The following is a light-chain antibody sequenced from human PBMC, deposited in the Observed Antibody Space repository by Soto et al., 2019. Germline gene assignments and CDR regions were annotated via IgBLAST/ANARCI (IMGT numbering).Light chain of an antibody. CDR3: QQYNNWWT. J-gene: IGKJ1*01. CDR1: QSVCSN. Sequence: IVMTQSPATLSVSPGERATLSCRASQSVCSNLAWYQQKPGQAPRLLIYGASTRATGIPARFSGSGSGTEFTLTISSLQSEDFAVYYCQQYNNWWTFGQGTKVEIK. V-gene: IGKV3-15*01. CDR2: GAS.